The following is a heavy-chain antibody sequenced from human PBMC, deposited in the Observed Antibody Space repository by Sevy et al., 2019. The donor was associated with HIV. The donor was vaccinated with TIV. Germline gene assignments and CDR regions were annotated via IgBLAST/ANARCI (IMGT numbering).Heavy chain of an antibody. D-gene: IGHD3-22*01. V-gene: IGHV3-7*01. Sequence: GGCLRLSCSASGFTFSTYWMSWVRQAPGKGLEWVANIKQDGSDKYYVDSVKGRFTISRDNAKNSLYLQMNSLRAEDSAVYYCAREWVRSGYYYQPDSWGQGTQVTVSS. CDR3: AREWVRSGYYYQPDS. CDR2: IKQDGSDK. CDR1: GFTFSTYW. J-gene: IGHJ4*02.